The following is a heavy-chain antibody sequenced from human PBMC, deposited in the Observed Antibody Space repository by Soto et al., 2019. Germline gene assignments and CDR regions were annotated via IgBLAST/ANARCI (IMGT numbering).Heavy chain of an antibody. V-gene: IGHV3-74*01. CDR2: ISDDESTA. J-gene: IGHJ4*02. D-gene: IGHD1-1*01. CDR1: GFTFSAYW. CDR3: ARGPKVSSTGTGAH. Sequence: GSLRLSCAVSGFTFSAYWMHWVRQVPGKGLTWVSRISDDESTATYADSVNGRFVISXXXXXXSXYXEXXXXRVXDSGLYYCARGPKVSSTGTGAHWGRGTLVTVSS.